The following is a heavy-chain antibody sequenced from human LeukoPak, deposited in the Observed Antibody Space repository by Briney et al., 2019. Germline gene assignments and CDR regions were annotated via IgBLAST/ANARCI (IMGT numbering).Heavy chain of an antibody. CDR2: IAHHGNNK. J-gene: IGHJ4*02. V-gene: IGHV3-30*02. CDR3: AKDGSWSCTD. Sequence: GGSLRLPCGASGFTFSSSAXXXVXXGXGXXXXWVAYIAHHGNNKYYADSVKGRXXXSRDNSKGSLYLQMNSLRADDTAVYYCAKDGSWSCTDWGQGTLVRVSS. D-gene: IGHD2-8*02. CDR1: GFTFSSSA.